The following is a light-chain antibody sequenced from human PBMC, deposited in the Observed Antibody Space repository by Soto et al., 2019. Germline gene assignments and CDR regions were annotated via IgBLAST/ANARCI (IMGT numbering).Light chain of an antibody. Sequence: IVLTQSPGTLSLSPGERATLSCRATQSVSSSFLAWYQQRPGQAPRLLIFGASNRATGIPDRFSGSGSGTEFTLTISSLQSGDFAVYYCQQYNRWPFTFGPGTKVDIK. CDR3: QQYNRWPFT. CDR2: GAS. CDR1: QSVSSSF. J-gene: IGKJ3*01. V-gene: IGKV3-20*01.